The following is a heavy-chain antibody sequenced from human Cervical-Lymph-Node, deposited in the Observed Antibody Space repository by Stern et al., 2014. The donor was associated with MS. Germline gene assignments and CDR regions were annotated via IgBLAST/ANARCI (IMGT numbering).Heavy chain of an antibody. J-gene: IGHJ4*02. D-gene: IGHD6-19*01. V-gene: IGHV7-4-1*02. CDR1: GYTFNRYA. Sequence: QVQLVQSGSEMKKPGASVKISCKASGYTFNRYAINWVRQAPGQGLEWMGLTHTNSGDPTFAQGFTGRFALSLDTSVSTAYLQISSLKAEDTAVYYCARPITGADHAFDSWGQGTLVTVSS. CDR2: THTNSGDP. CDR3: ARPITGADHAFDS.